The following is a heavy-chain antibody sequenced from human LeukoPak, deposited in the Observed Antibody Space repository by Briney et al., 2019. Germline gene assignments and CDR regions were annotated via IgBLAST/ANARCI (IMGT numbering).Heavy chain of an antibody. D-gene: IGHD3-16*02. V-gene: IGHV4-34*01. CDR3: ARGRLRLGELSPYFDY. Sequence: PSETLSLTCAVYGGSFSGYYWSWVRQPPGKGLEWIGEIYHSGSTNYNPSLKSRVTISVDKSKNQFSLKLSSVTAADTAVYYCARGRLRLGELSPYFDYWGQGTLVTVSS. J-gene: IGHJ4*02. CDR1: GGSFSGYY. CDR2: IYHSGST.